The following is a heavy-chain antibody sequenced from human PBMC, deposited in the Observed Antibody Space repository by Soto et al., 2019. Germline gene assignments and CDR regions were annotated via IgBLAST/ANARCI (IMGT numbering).Heavy chain of an antibody. CDR1: GFTFGSNP. D-gene: IGHD6-13*01. J-gene: IGHJ4*02. Sequence: EVQLLESGGGLVQPGGSLRLSCAASGFTFGSNPRSGARQAPGKGLEWVSAISGSGGSTYYADSVKGRFTISRDNSKNTLYLQMNSLRAEDTAVYYCAKGSSSWFFDYWGQGTLVTVSS. CDR2: ISGSGGST. V-gene: IGHV3-23*01. CDR3: AKGSSSWFFDY.